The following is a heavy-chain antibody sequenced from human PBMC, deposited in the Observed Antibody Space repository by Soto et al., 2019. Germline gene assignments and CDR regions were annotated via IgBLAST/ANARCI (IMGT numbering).Heavy chain of an antibody. J-gene: IGHJ6*02. CDR2: VIPIFGTA. D-gene: IGHD2-15*01. CDR3: ARSQGGSSSLDIFYYYYYGMDV. V-gene: IGHV1-69*01. Sequence: QVQLVQSGAEVKKPGSSVKVSCKAPGSTFSSYAISWVRQAPGQGLEWMGGVIPIFGTAKYAQKFQGRVTMTADEYTSTGYMELRSLRSEDTAVYYCARSQGGSSSLDIFYYYYYGMDVWGQGTTVTVSS. CDR1: GSTFSSYA.